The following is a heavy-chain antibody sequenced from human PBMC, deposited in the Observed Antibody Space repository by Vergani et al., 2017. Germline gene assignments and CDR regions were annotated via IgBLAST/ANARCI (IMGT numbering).Heavy chain of an antibody. D-gene: IGHD2-15*01. CDR2: ISSSSSYI. CDR1: GFTFSSYS. J-gene: IGHJ3*01. V-gene: IGHV3-21*01. CDR3: ARDMGWRHGGGAFDL. Sequence: EVQLVESGGGLVKPGGSLRLSCAASGFTFSSYSMNWVRQAPGKGLEWVSSISSSSSYIYYAHSVKGRFTISRDNAKNSLYLQMNSLRAEDTAVYYGARDMGWRHGGGAFDLWGQGKTVTVSS.